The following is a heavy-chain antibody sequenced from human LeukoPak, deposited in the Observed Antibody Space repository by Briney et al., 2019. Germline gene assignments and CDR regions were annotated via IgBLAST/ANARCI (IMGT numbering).Heavy chain of an antibody. CDR1: GFTFSDYY. D-gene: IGHD3-22*01. CDR2: ISSSGSTI. Sequence: PGGSLRLSCAASGFTFSDYYMSWIRQAPGKGLEWVSYISSSGSTIYYADSVKGRFTISRDNAKNSLYLQMNSLRAEDTAVYYCASGKGYYYDSSGYYAKSDAFDIWGQGTMVTVSS. J-gene: IGHJ3*02. V-gene: IGHV3-11*04. CDR3: ASGKGYYYDSSGYYAKSDAFDI.